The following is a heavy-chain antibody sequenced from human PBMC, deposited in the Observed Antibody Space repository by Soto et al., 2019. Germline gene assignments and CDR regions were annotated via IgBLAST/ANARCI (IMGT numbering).Heavy chain of an antibody. CDR1: GFTFSSYG. CDR2: IWYDGSNK. CDR3: GRDKGEGYNLYYYYGMDV. V-gene: IGHV3-33*01. D-gene: IGHD5-12*01. Sequence: GGSLRLSCAASGFTFSSYGMHWVRQAPGKGLEWVAVIWYDGSNKYYADSVKGRFTISRDNSKNTLYLQMNSLRAEDTAVYYCGRDKGEGYNLYYYYGMDVGGKGTTVTVPS. J-gene: IGHJ6*04.